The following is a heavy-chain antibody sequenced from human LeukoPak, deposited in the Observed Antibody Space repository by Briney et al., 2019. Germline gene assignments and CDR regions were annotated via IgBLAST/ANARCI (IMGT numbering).Heavy chain of an antibody. D-gene: IGHD1-26*01. V-gene: IGHV3-23*01. Sequence: GGTLRLSCAASGFTFSSYGMSWVRQAPGKGLEWVSAISGSGGSTYYADSVKGRFTISRDNSKNTLYLQMNSLRAEDTAVYYCASPPPVGATTGWGQGTLVTVSS. CDR1: GFTFSSYG. J-gene: IGHJ4*02. CDR2: ISGSGGST. CDR3: ASPPPVGATTG.